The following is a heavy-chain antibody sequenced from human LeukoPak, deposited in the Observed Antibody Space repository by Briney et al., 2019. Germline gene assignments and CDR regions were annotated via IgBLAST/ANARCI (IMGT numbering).Heavy chain of an antibody. CDR1: GYTFTDYT. D-gene: IGHD6-13*01. V-gene: IGHV1-3*01. CDR3: ARDSYMAAADTWFDP. Sequence: ASVKVSCEASGYTFTDYTIHWVRQAPGQRLEWMGWINSAYSNTKYSQKFQGRVTITSDTSASTAYMEVRSLTSEDTAIYYCARDSYMAAADTWFDPWGQGTLVTVSS. CDR2: INSAYSNT. J-gene: IGHJ5*02.